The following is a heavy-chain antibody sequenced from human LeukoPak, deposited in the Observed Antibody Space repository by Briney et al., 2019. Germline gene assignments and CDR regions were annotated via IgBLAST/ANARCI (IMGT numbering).Heavy chain of an antibody. CDR2: TSWNSGSI. CDR1: GFTFDDYA. J-gene: IGHJ4*02. CDR3: AKASLGGDFDY. V-gene: IGHV3-9*01. D-gene: IGHD3-16*01. Sequence: PGRSLRLSCAASGFTFDDYAMHWVRQAPGKGLEWVSGTSWNSGSIGYADSVKGRFTISVDNAKKSLSLQLNSLRAEDTALYYCAKASLGGDFDYWGQGTLVTVSS.